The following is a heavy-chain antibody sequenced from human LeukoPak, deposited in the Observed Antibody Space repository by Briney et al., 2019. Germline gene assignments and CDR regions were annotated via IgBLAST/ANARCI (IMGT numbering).Heavy chain of an antibody. CDR2: ISYSGST. Sequence: SETLSLTCTVSGGSISSYSWSWIRQPPGKGLEWIGYISYSGSTNYNPSLKSRVIISVDTSRNQFSLKLSSVTAADTAVYYCARERHYFDGTAYTKWYYFDYWGQGTLVTVSS. D-gene: IGHD3-22*01. CDR1: GGSISSYS. V-gene: IGHV4-59*01. CDR3: ARERHYFDGTAYTKWYYFDY. J-gene: IGHJ4*02.